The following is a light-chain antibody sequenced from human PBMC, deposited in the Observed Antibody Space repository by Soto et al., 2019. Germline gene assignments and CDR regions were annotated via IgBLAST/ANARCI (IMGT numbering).Light chain of an antibody. CDR2: ATS. CDR3: QQSDSTGTWT. V-gene: IGKV1-39*01. Sequence: DIPMTQSPSSLSASVGDRVTITCRASQSISSYLNWYQQKPGKAPKLLIYATSSLQSGVPSRFSGSGSGTDFTLTISSLQPEDFATYYCQQSDSTGTWTFGQGTKVEMK. CDR1: QSISSY. J-gene: IGKJ1*01.